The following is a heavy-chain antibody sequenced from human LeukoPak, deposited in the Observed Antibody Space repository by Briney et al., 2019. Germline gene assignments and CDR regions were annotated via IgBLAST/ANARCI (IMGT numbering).Heavy chain of an antibody. CDR2: KSGGGDIT. J-gene: IGHJ3*02. D-gene: IGHD4-17*01. CDR3: AKPPLTVTRDAFHI. Sequence: GGSLRLSCAASGFIFHSYAMLCVPHAPGKGREWVSGKSGGGDITYDADSVEGRFTISRDNSKNTLYLQMISLRGEDTAVYYCAKPPLTVTRDAFHIWGQGTMVTVSS. V-gene: IGHV3-23*01. CDR1: GFIFHSYA.